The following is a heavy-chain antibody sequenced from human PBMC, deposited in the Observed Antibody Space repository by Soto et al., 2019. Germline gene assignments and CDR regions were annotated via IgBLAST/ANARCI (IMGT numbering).Heavy chain of an antibody. CDR1: GFTVSSDY. Sequence: EVHLVEFGGGLVQPGGSLRLSCAASGFTVSSDYMSWVRQAPGKGLEWVSVIYSGGATYYADSVKGRFTISRDNSKNMVYLQMNRLRGEDTAVYHCARDPGDRNGVSVWGPGTTVTVSS. V-gene: IGHV3-66*01. J-gene: IGHJ6*02. CDR2: IYSGGAT. CDR3: ARDPGDRNGVSV. D-gene: IGHD1-26*01.